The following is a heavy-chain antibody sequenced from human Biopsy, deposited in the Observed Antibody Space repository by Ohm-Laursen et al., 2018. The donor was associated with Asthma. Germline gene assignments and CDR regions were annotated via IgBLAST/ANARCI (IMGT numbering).Heavy chain of an antibody. CDR2: IYSGGTS. CDR1: GFTVSRDH. Sequence: GSPRLSCSASGFTVSRDHMFWARQAPGKGLEWVSVIYSGGTSHTADSVRGRFTISRDFPKNTLHLQMHSLRVEDTAVYYCARGDSSGWSHYYFDYWGQGTLVTVSS. V-gene: IGHV3-53*01. J-gene: IGHJ4*02. D-gene: IGHD6-19*01. CDR3: ARGDSSGWSHYYFDY.